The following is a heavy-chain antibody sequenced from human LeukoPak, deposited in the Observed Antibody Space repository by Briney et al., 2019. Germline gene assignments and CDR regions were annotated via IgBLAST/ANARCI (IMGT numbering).Heavy chain of an antibody. Sequence: ASVKVSCKASGGTFSSYAISWVRQAPGQGLEWMGGIIPIFGTANYAQKFQGRVTITADKSTSTAYMELSSLRSEDTAVYYCARASKKRTTVNVSWGQGTLVTVSP. D-gene: IGHD4-11*01. CDR3: ARASKKRTTVNVS. CDR2: IIPIFGTA. J-gene: IGHJ4*02. V-gene: IGHV1-69*06. CDR1: GGTFSSYA.